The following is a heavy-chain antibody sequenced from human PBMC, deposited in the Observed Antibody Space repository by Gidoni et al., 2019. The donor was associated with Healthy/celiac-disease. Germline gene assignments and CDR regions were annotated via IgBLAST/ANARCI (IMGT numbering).Heavy chain of an antibody. CDR1: GFPFSSSR. CDR2: IWYDGSNK. CDR3: ARETYGDYYYYYYGMDV. V-gene: IGHV3-33*01. Sequence: QVQLVESGGGVVQPGRSLSLSCAASGFPFSSSRMHWVRQGPGKGLEWVAVIWYDGSNKNYADSVKGRFTISRDNSKNTLYLQMNSLRAEDTAVYYCARETYGDYYYYYYGMDVWGQGTTVTVSS. D-gene: IGHD4-17*01. J-gene: IGHJ6*02.